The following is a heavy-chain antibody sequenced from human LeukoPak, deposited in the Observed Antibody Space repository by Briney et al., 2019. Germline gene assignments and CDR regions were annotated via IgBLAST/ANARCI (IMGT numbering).Heavy chain of an antibody. Sequence: SETLSLTCTVSGGSISSSSYYWGWIRQPPGKGLAWIGSIYYSGSTYYNPSLKSRVTISVDTSKNQFSLKLSSVTAADTAVYYCARDVGSTGTTVWFDPWGQGTLVTVSS. CDR1: GGSISSSSYY. CDR2: IYYSGST. V-gene: IGHV4-39*07. CDR3: ARDVGSTGTTVWFDP. D-gene: IGHD1-1*01. J-gene: IGHJ5*02.